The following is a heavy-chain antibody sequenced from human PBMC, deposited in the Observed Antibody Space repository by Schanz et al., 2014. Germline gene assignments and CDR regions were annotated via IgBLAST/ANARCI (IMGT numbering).Heavy chain of an antibody. CDR2: VFYTGTT. Sequence: QLQLQESGPGLVKPSETLSLICSVSGGSINSNSYYWGWIRQPPGKGLEWIGNVFYTGTTYTNPPIRSRLTLPVDTSNNQFSLKRTSVTAADTAVYFCARHGPLAGIPLDYWGRGTLVTVSS. V-gene: IGHV4-39*01. D-gene: IGHD6-19*01. J-gene: IGHJ4*02. CDR1: GGSINSNSYY. CDR3: ARHGPLAGIPLDY.